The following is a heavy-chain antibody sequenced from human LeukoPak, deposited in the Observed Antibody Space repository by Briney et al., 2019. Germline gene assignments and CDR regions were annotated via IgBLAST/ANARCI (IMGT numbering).Heavy chain of an antibody. CDR1: GFTVSSNY. Sequence: GGSLRLSCAASGFTVSSNYMSWVRQAPGKGLEWVSVIYSGGSTYYADSVKGRLTISRDNSKNTLYLQMNSLRAEDTAVYDCARGLPGDILTAPQTYYFDYWGQGTLVTVSS. D-gene: IGHD3-9*01. V-gene: IGHV3-53*01. CDR2: IYSGGST. CDR3: ARGLPGDILTAPQTYYFDY. J-gene: IGHJ4*02.